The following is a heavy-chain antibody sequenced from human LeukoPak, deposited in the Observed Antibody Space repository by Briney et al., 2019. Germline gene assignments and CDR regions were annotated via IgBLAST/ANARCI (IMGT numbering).Heavy chain of an antibody. CDR1: GYTFTGHY. Sequence: GASVKVSCKASGYTFTGHYMYWVRQAPGQGLEWMGWINPNSGDTNYAQKFQGRVTMTRDTSTSTAYMDLNRLTSDDTDVYYCARRLTTSQDLDYWGQGTLVTVSS. CDR3: ARRLTTSQDLDY. J-gene: IGHJ4*02. D-gene: IGHD2-2*01. CDR2: INPNSGDT. V-gene: IGHV1-2*02.